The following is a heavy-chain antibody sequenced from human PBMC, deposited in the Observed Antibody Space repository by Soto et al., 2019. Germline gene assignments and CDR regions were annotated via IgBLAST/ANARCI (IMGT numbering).Heavy chain of an antibody. V-gene: IGHV3-30-3*01. Sequence: GGSLRLSCAASGFTFSSYSMHWVRQAPGKGLEGGAVISYDGSNKYYADSVKGRFTISRDNSKNTLYLQMNSLRAEDTAVYYCASGYCSSGSCYSDFAPLDYWGQGTLVTVSS. CDR2: ISYDGSNK. D-gene: IGHD2-15*01. CDR1: GFTFSSYS. J-gene: IGHJ4*02. CDR3: ASGYCSSGSCYSDFAPLDY.